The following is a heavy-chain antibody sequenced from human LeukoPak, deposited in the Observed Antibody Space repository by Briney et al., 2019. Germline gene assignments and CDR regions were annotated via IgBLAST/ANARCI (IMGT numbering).Heavy chain of an antibody. J-gene: IGHJ6*03. Sequence: HAGGSLRLSCAASGFTFSSYEMNWVRQAPGKGLEWVSYISSSGSTIYYADSVKGRFTISRDNAKNSLYLQLNSLRAEDTAVYYCARDPYSGSYSDYYYYMDVWGKGTTVTVSS. CDR1: GFTFSSYE. V-gene: IGHV3-48*03. CDR3: ARDPYSGSYSDYYYYMDV. CDR2: ISSSGSTI. D-gene: IGHD1-26*01.